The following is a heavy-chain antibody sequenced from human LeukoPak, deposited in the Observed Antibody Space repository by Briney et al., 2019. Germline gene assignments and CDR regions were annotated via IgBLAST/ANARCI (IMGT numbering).Heavy chain of an antibody. CDR2: IYYSGST. CDR1: GGSISSDSYY. J-gene: IGHJ4*02. D-gene: IGHD3-22*01. Sequence: SETLSLTCTASGGSISSDSYYWAWIRQHPGKGLEWIGYIYYSGSTYYNPSLKSRVTISVDTSKNQFSLKLSSVTAADTAVYYCARTHYYDSIVDYWGQGTLVTVSS. V-gene: IGHV4-31*03. CDR3: ARTHYYDSIVDY.